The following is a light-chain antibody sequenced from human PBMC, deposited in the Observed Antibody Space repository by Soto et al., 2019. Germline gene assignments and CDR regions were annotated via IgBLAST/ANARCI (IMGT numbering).Light chain of an antibody. V-gene: IGKV3-20*01. Sequence: PRLLLLLPGARATLSCRASQTVINNQLAWYQQTPGQAPRLLIYAASSRATGIPDRFSGSGSRTDFTLTITRLEPEDSAMYYCQQYGSSGGITFGHGTRLEIK. CDR3: QQYGSSGGIT. CDR2: AAS. J-gene: IGKJ5*01. CDR1: QTVINNQ.